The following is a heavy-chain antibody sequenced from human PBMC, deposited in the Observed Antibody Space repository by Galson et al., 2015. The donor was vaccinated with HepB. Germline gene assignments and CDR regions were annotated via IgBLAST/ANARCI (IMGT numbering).Heavy chain of an antibody. J-gene: IGHJ6*02. Sequence: SLRLSCAASGFTFSSYGMHWVRQAPGKGLEWVAVIWYDESNKYYADSVKGRFTISRDNSKNTLYLQMNSLRAEDTAVYYCARTSGGNPSYYYYYGMDVWGQGTTVTVSS. V-gene: IGHV3-33*01. D-gene: IGHD4-23*01. CDR3: ARTSGGNPSYYYYYGMDV. CDR1: GFTFSSYG. CDR2: IWYDESNK.